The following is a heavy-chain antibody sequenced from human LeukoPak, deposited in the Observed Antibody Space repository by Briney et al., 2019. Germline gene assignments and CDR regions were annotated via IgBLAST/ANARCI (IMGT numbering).Heavy chain of an antibody. CDR3: ARVSIGVVPAAIRSYYYMDV. CDR1: GGSFSGYY. V-gene: IGHV4-34*01. D-gene: IGHD2-2*02. Sequence: SETLSLTCAVYGGSFSGYYWSWIRQPPGKGLEWIGEINHSGSTNYNPSLKSRVTISVDTSKNQFSLKLSSVTAADTAVYYCARVSIGVVPAAIRSYYYMDVWGKGTTVTVSS. J-gene: IGHJ6*03. CDR2: INHSGST.